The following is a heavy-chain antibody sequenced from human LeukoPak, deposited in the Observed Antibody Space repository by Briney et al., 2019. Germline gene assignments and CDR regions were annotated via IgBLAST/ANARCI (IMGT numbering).Heavy chain of an antibody. D-gene: IGHD6-19*01. CDR3: ARGEAVAGYDY. Sequence: SQTLSLTCTVSGGSISSGGYYWSWIRQHPGKGLEWIGYIYYSGSTYYNPSLKSRVTISVDTSKNQFSLKLSSVTAADAAVCYCARGEAVAGYDYWGQGTLVTVSS. CDR1: GGSISSGGYY. J-gene: IGHJ4*02. V-gene: IGHV4-31*03. CDR2: IYYSGST.